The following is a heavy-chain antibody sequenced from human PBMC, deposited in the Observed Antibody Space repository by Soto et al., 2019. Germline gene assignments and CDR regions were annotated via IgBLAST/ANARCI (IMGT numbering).Heavy chain of an antibody. CDR3: ARDQGYDILTGYLYYYYGMDV. J-gene: IGHJ6*02. V-gene: IGHV1-3*01. Sequence: ASVKVSCKASGYTFTSYAMHWVRQAPGQRLEWMGWINAGNGNTKYSQKFQGRVTITRDTSASTAYMELSSLRPEDTAVYYCARDQGYDILTGYLYYYYGMDVWGQGTTVTVSS. CDR1: GYTFTSYA. CDR2: INAGNGNT. D-gene: IGHD3-9*01.